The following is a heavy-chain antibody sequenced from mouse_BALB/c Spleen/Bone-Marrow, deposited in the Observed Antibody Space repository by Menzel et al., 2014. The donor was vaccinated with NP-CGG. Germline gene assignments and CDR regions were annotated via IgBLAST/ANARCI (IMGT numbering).Heavy chain of an antibody. D-gene: IGHD1-2*01. CDR1: GFDFSRYW. J-gene: IGHJ3*01. Sequence: EVQLQESGGGLVQPGGSLKLSCAASGFDFSRYWMSWVRQAPGKGLEWIGEINQDSNTINYTPSLKDKFIISRDNAKNTLYLQMSKVRSEDTALYYCARLGYYGSFAYWGQGTLVTVSA. V-gene: IGHV4-1*02. CDR2: INQDSNTI. CDR3: ARLGYYGSFAY.